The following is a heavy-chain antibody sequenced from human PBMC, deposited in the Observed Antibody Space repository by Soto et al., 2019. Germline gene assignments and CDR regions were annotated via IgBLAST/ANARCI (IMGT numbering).Heavy chain of an antibody. J-gene: IGHJ4*02. V-gene: IGHV1-69*01. CDR1: GGTFSSYR. Sequence: QVQLVQSGAEMRRPGSSVKVSCKASGGTFSSYRINWVRQAPGQGLEWVGGIVPIYRTADYAQKFQGRVTITADESVRMGYMELRGLKSQDTAVYYCARDSGAKLSSSWGQGTLVTVSS. D-gene: IGHD6-13*01. CDR3: ARDSGAKLSSS. CDR2: IVPIYRTA.